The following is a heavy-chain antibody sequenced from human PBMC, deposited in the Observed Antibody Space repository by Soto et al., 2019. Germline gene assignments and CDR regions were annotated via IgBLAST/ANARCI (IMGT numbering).Heavy chain of an antibody. D-gene: IGHD6-6*01. CDR1: GFTFSDYY. CDR2: ISSSSSYT. Sequence: PGGSLRLSCAASGFTFSDYYMSWIRQAPGKGLEWVSYISSSSSYTNYADSVKGRFTISRDNAKNTLYLQMNSLRAEDTAVYYCARRYSSSSREDYYYGMDVWGQGTTVTVSS. J-gene: IGHJ6*02. V-gene: IGHV3-11*06. CDR3: ARRYSSSSREDYYYGMDV.